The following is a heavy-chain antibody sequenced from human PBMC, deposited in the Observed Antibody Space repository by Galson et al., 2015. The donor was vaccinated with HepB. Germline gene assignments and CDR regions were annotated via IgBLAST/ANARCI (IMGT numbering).Heavy chain of an antibody. Sequence: SVKVSCKASGYTFTSYGISWVRQAPGQGLEWMGWISANKGNTNYAQKFQGRITMTTDKSTSTAYMELSSLRSDDTAVYYCARDVFYRFDYWGQGTLVTVPS. V-gene: IGHV1-18*01. J-gene: IGHJ4*02. CDR1: GYTFTSYG. CDR3: ARDVFYRFDY. CDR2: ISANKGNT. D-gene: IGHD3-9*01.